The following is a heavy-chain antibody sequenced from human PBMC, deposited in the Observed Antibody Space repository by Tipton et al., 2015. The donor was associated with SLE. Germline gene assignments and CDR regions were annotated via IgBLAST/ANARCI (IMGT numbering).Heavy chain of an antibody. J-gene: IGHJ6*02. CDR3: ANSRVYYYGMDV. CDR1: GGSIRSSSYY. Sequence: TLSLTCTVSGGSIRSSSYYWGWVRQSPGKGLEWIGYIYYTKKTDYNPSLKSRVTMSVDTPKNEISLKLTSVTAADTAVYYCANSRVYYYGMDVWGPGTTVTVSS. CDR2: IYYTKKT. V-gene: IGHV4-61*05.